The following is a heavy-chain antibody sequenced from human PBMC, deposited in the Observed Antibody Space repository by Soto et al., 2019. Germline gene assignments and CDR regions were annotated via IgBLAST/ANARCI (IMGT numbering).Heavy chain of an antibody. J-gene: IGHJ6*02. V-gene: IGHV1-18*01. Sequence: SAKVSFKASCYTFTSYGISWVRQAPGQGLEWMGWISAYNGNTNYAQKLQGRVTMTTDTSTSTAYMELRSLRSDDTAVYYCASTYCSSTSCRHYGMDVWGQGTTVTVSS. CDR1: CYTFTSYG. CDR2: ISAYNGNT. D-gene: IGHD2-2*01. CDR3: ASTYCSSTSCRHYGMDV.